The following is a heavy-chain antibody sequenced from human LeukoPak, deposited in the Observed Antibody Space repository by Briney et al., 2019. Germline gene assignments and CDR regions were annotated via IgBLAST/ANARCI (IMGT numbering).Heavy chain of an antibody. J-gene: IGHJ4*02. CDR1: GFTFSSYS. CDR2: ISSSSSNI. D-gene: IGHD5-18*01. V-gene: IGHV3-48*04. Sequence: TGGSLRLSCAASGFTFSSYSMNWVRQAPGKGLEWVSYISSSSSNIYYADSVKGRFTISRDNAKNSLYLQMNSLRAEDTAVYYCARDSSDSYGSVWGQGTLATVSS. CDR3: ARDSSDSYGSV.